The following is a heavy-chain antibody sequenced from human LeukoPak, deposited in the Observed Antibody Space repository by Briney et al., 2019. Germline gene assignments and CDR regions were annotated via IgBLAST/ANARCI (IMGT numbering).Heavy chain of an antibody. J-gene: IGHJ4*02. CDR1: GFTFSSYG. Sequence: GGTLRLSCAASGFTFSSYGMSWVRQAPGKGLEWVSAISGSGGSTYYADSVKGRFTISRDNSKNTLYLQMNSLRAEDTAVYYCAKSSTITFGGVIVQFDYWGQGTLVTVSS. D-gene: IGHD3-16*02. V-gene: IGHV3-23*01. CDR2: ISGSGGST. CDR3: AKSSTITFGGVIVQFDY.